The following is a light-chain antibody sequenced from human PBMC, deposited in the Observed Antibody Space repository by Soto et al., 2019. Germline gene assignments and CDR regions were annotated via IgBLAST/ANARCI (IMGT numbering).Light chain of an antibody. V-gene: IGKV3-15*01. Sequence: EIVMTQSPATLSVSPGERATLSCRASQSVSSNLAWYQQKPGQAPRLLIYGASTRATGIPARFSGSGSGKQFTSTLSRLQSEEVAFYYCQQYNNWPYTFGQGTKLEIK. CDR2: GAS. CDR1: QSVSSN. CDR3: QQYNNWPYT. J-gene: IGKJ2*01.